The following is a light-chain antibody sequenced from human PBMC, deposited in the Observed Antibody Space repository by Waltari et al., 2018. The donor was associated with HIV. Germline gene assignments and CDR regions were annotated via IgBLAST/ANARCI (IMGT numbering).Light chain of an antibody. Sequence: DIQMTQSPSSLSASIGDTVTITCRASQSISEYLNWYQETPGNAPKLLIYVASSLQIGVPSRFSGSGSGTDFTLTLSNLQPEDFATYFCQQSYSTPLTFGAGTKVEIK. CDR1: QSISEY. J-gene: IGKJ4*01. CDR3: QQSYSTPLT. V-gene: IGKV1-39*01. CDR2: VAS.